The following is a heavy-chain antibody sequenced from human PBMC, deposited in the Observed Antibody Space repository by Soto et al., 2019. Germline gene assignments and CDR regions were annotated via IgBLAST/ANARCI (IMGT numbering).Heavy chain of an antibody. Sequence: SVQVSCKASGFTFTSSAMQWVRQARGQRLEWKGWIVVGSGNTNYAQKFQERVTITRDMSTSTAYMELSSLRSEDTAVYYCAADPLNYYGSGSYWLDAFDIWGQGTMVTVSS. CDR3: AADPLNYYGSGSYWLDAFDI. J-gene: IGHJ3*02. V-gene: IGHV1-58*02. CDR1: GFTFTSSA. D-gene: IGHD3-10*01. CDR2: IVVGSGNT.